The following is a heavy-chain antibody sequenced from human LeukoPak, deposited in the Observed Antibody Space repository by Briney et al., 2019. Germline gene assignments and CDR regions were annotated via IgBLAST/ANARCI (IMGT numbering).Heavy chain of an antibody. J-gene: IGHJ2*01. CDR2: FDPEDGET. V-gene: IGHV1-24*01. D-gene: IGHD4-17*01. CDR1: GYTLTELS. CDR3: AKDLDAGDPENPPWYFDL. Sequence: ASVKVSCKVSGYTLTELSMHWVRQAPGKGLEWMGGFDPEDGETIYAQKFQGRVTMTEDTSTDTAYMELSSLRSEDTAVYYCAKDLDAGDPENPPWYFDLWGRGTLVTVSS.